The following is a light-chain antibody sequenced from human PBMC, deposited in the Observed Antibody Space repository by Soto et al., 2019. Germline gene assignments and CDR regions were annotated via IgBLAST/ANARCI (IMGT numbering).Light chain of an antibody. CDR2: DAS. V-gene: IGKV1-5*01. J-gene: IGKJ1*01. CDR1: QSISSW. Sequence: TKSPLTLTASVAARVTITCRASQSISSWLAWYQQKQGKAPKLLIYDASSLESGVPSRFSGSGSGTEGTITISSLQPEDCETYDGQQDKSYPTTFGQGTKVDIK. CDR3: QQDKSYPTT.